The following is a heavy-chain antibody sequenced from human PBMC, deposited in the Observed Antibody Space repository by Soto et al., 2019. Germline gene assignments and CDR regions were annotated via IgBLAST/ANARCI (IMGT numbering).Heavy chain of an antibody. CDR1: GDSISNYNC. V-gene: IGHV4-4*02. Sequence: PSETLSLTCAVSGDSISNYNCWSWVRQPPGKGLEWIGEVCRTGSTNYNSYLRSRVTISADKSINQLALKLVSVTAADTAVYYCAKTVQLDNYYYYYGMDVWGQGTTVTVSS. CDR2: VCRTGST. J-gene: IGHJ6*02. CDR3: AKTVQLDNYYYYYGMDV. D-gene: IGHD3-10*01.